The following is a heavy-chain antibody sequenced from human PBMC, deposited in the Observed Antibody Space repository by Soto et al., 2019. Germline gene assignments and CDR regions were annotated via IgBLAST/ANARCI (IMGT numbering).Heavy chain of an antibody. Sequence: GGSLRFSCAASGFTVSGNYMSWVRQAPGKGLQWVSVIYRAGSTYYADSVKGRFTISRDNSKNSLYLQMNSLRADDTAVYYCARIDGGNSGWGQGTLVTVSS. J-gene: IGHJ4*02. V-gene: IGHV3-66*01. CDR1: GFTVSGNY. CDR3: ARIDGGNSG. CDR2: IYRAGST. D-gene: IGHD1-26*01.